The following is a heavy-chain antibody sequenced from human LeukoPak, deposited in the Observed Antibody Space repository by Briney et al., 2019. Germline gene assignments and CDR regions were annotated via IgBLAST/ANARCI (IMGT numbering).Heavy chain of an antibody. V-gene: IGHV1-2*02. Sequence: ASVKVSCKPSGYTFTSYYIHWLRQAPGQRVEGMGWSDPKSGATKYEHFQGRVTMTRDTSISTAYMELSRLGSDDTAVYCCARDMVRGWTARGASDYWGQRTLVTVSS. D-gene: IGHD3-10*01. J-gene: IGHJ4*02. CDR3: ARDMVRGWTARGASDY. CDR2: SDPKSGAT. CDR1: GYTFTSYY.